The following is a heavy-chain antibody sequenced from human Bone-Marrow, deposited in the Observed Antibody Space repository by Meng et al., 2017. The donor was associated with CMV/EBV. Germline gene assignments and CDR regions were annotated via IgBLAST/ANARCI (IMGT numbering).Heavy chain of an antibody. CDR1: GFTFSSYA. V-gene: IGHV3-30*04. CDR2: ISYDGSNK. J-gene: IGHJ4*02. CDR3: ARGPTYYDFWSGEPIDY. D-gene: IGHD3-3*01. Sequence: GGSLRLSCAASGFTFSSYAMHWVRQAPGKGLEWVAVISYDGSNKYYADSVKGRFTISRDTSKNPLYLQMNSLRAEDTAMYYCARGPTYYDFWSGEPIDYWGQGTRVTVSS.